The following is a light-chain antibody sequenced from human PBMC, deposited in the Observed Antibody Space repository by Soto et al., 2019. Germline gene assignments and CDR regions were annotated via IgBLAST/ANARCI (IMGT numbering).Light chain of an antibody. Sequence: EIAVTQSPATLSVSPEERATLSCRATQSVSSNLAWYQQKPGQAPRLLIYGASTRATGIPARFSGSGSGTEFTLTISSLQSEDFAVYYCHQYNNWPPMYTFGQGTKLEIK. CDR3: HQYNNWPPMYT. V-gene: IGKV3-15*01. CDR1: QSVSSN. CDR2: GAS. J-gene: IGKJ2*01.